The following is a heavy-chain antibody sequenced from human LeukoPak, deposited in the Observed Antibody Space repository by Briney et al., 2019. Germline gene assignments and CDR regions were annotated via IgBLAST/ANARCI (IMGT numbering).Heavy chain of an antibody. CDR3: ARGNSSGPIDY. D-gene: IGHD3-22*01. CDR1: GFTFSSYA. J-gene: IGHJ4*02. Sequence: PGGSLRLSCAASGFTFSSYAMHWVRQAPGKGLEWVAVISYDGSNKYYADSVKGRFTISRDNSKNTLYLQMNSLRAEDTAVYYCARGNSSGPIDYWGQGTLVTVS. V-gene: IGHV3-30-3*01. CDR2: ISYDGSNK.